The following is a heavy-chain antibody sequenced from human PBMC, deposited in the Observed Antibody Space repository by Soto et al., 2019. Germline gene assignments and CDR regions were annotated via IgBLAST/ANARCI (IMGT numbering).Heavy chain of an antibody. CDR1: GGSISSGGYY. Sequence: QVQLQESGPGLVKPSQTLSLTCTVSGGSISSGGYYWSXIRQHPGKGLEWIGYIYYSGRPYYNPSLKRLITISVDTSKNXXXLXXXXVXAXXXXXXXXXXXXXAXAATLEDYWGQGTLVTVSS. CDR2: IYYSGRP. D-gene: IGHD6-13*01. CDR3: XXXXXAXAATLEDY. J-gene: IGHJ4*02. V-gene: IGHV4-31*01.